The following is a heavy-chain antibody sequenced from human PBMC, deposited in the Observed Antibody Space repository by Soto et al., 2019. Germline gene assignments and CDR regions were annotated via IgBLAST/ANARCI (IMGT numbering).Heavy chain of an antibody. CDR3: ARGMWPDRVAN. CDR2: FYQGGST. V-gene: IGHV4-34*01. D-gene: IGHD3-22*01. J-gene: IGHJ4*02. CDR1: GESLNYYY. Sequence: PETLSLTCAVYGESLNYYYWSWIRQAPGKGLEWIGEFYQGGSTHYNPSVKSRVTISVDLSSQQFSLKLTSVTAADTATYYCARGMWPDRVANWGQGTLVTVS.